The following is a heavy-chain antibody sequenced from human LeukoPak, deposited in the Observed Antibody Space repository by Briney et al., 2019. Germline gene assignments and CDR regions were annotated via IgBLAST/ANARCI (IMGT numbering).Heavy chain of an antibody. Sequence: SETLSLTCTVSGGSLSSGDYYWSWIRQPPGKGLEWIGYIYYSGSTYYNPSLKSRVTISVDTSKNQFSLKLSSVTAADTAVYYCARHLQRNYYYYMDVWGKGTTVTVSS. CDR2: IYYSGST. CDR3: ARHLQRNYYYYMDV. J-gene: IGHJ6*03. CDR1: GGSLSSGDYY. V-gene: IGHV4-30-4*01.